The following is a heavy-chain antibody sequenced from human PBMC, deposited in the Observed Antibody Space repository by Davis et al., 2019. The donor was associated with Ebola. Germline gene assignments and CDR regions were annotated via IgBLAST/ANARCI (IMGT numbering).Heavy chain of an antibody. V-gene: IGHV4-34*01. Sequence: MPGGSLRLSFAVYGGSFSAYYWSWIRQAPGKGLEWIGEINHSGSTKYNPSLKSRLTISVDTAKTQVSLRLSSVTAADMAVYYCARGVTMVRGVIPWFDPWGLGTLITVAS. J-gene: IGHJ5*02. CDR1: GGSFSAYY. D-gene: IGHD3-10*01. CDR3: ARGVTMVRGVIPWFDP. CDR2: INHSGST.